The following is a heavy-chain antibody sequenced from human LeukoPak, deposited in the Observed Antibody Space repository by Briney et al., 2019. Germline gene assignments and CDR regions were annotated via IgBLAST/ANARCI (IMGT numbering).Heavy chain of an antibody. V-gene: IGHV1-69*06. J-gene: IGHJ4*02. D-gene: IGHD3-22*01. CDR1: GGTFSGYA. Sequence: ASVKVSCKASGGTFSGYAISWVRQAPGQGLEWMGGIIPIFGTANYAQKFQGRVTITADKSTSTAYMELSSLRSEDTAVYYCARAPMTVANPRTVYYFDYWGQGTLVTVSS. CDR2: IIPIFGTA. CDR3: ARAPMTVANPRTVYYFDY.